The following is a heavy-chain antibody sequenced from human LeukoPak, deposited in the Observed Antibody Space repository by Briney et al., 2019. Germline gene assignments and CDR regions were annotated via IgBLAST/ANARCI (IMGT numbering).Heavy chain of an antibody. V-gene: IGHV3-23*01. CDR3: AKLGIAAVDYYYYYMDV. CDR1: GFTFSSYW. J-gene: IGHJ6*03. D-gene: IGHD6-13*01. Sequence: GGSLGLSCAASGFTFSSYWMSWVRQAPGKGLEWVSGISVSGTNTYYADAVKGRFTISRDNSKNTLYLQMNSLRAEDTAVYYCAKLGIAAVDYYYYYMDVWGKGTTVTISS. CDR2: ISVSGTNT.